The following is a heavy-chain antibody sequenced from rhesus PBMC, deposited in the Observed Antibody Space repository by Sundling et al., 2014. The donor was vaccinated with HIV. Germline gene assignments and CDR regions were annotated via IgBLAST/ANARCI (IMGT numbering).Heavy chain of an antibody. J-gene: IGHJ1*01. D-gene: IGHD1-26*01. CDR2: ISYDGSEK. CDR3: ARGGTTGTTEFFDF. V-gene: IGHV3-54*02. Sequence: EVQLVASGGDLVQPGGSLRLSCTASGFTFSGSGMHWVRQAPGKGPDWVAVISYDGSEKYYADSVKDRFTISRDNFKNMLYLQMNNLKSQDTAVYFCARGGTTGTTEFFDFWGQGALVTVSS. CDR1: GFTFSGSG.